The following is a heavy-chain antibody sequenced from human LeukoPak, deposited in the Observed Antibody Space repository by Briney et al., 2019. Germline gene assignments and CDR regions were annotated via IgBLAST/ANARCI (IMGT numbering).Heavy chain of an antibody. D-gene: IGHD6-19*01. V-gene: IGHV1-8*01. CDR3: ARGLGRGWYYFQH. CDR1: GYAFTSYD. Sequence: GASVKVSCKASGYAFTSYDINWVREATGQGLEWMGWMNPNSGNTGYAQKFQGRVTMTRNSSISTAYMEVSSLRSEDTAVYYCARGLGRGWYYFQHWGQGALVTDSS. J-gene: IGHJ1*01. CDR2: MNPNSGNT.